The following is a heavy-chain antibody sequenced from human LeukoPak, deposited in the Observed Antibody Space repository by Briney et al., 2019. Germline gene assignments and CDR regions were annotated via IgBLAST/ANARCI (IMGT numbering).Heavy chain of an antibody. CDR2: VHWNDDN. D-gene: IGHD6-19*01. Sequence: SGPTLVNPTQTLTLTCTFSGFSLSDTAVGVHWIRRPPGKALEWLALVHWNDDNKYSPSLRSRLTVTKDSSKNQVVLTMTNMDPVDTATYYCTHSSGWTTDFWGQGILVTVSS. CDR3: THSSGWTTDF. J-gene: IGHJ4*02. V-gene: IGHV2-5*01. CDR1: GFSLSDTAVG.